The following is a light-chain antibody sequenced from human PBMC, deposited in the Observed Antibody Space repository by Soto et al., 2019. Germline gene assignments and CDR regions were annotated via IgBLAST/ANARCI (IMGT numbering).Light chain of an antibody. Sequence: QSALTQPASVSGSPGQSITISCTGTSSDVCAYTYVSWYQQHPGKAPKLMIFEVSDRPSGVSNRFSGSKSGNTASLTISGLQAEDEADYYCSSYTTSNTLVFGGGPKLTVL. J-gene: IGLJ2*01. V-gene: IGLV2-14*01. CDR1: SSDVCAYTY. CDR2: EVS. CDR3: SSYTTSNTLV.